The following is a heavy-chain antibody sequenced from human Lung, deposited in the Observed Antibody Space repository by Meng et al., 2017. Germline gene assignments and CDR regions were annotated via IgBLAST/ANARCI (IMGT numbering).Heavy chain of an antibody. D-gene: IGHD4-11*01. J-gene: IGHJ4*02. CDR2: INHSGST. CDR3: ARGPTTMAHDFDY. CDR1: GGSFSDYY. V-gene: IGHV4-34*01. Sequence: GHLQQWGAVLLKPSESVSLTCVFSGGSFSDYYWSWIRQPPGKGLEWIGEINHSGSTNYNPSLESRATISVDTSQNNFSLKLSSVTAADSVVYYCARGPTTMAHDFDYWGQGTLVTVSS.